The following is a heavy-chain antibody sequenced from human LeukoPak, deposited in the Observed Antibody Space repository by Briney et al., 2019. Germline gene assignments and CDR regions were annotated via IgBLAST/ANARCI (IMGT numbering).Heavy chain of an antibody. V-gene: IGHV3-23*01. Sequence: GGSLRLSCAASGFTFSSYAMSWVRQAPGKGLEWVSAISGSGGSTYYADSVEGRFTISRDNSKNTLYLQMNSLRAEDTAVYYCAKYPHYYDSSGYYYLSWFDPWGQGTLVTVSS. CDR3: AKYPHYYDSSGYYYLSWFDP. J-gene: IGHJ5*02. CDR1: GFTFSSYA. CDR2: ISGSGGST. D-gene: IGHD3-22*01.